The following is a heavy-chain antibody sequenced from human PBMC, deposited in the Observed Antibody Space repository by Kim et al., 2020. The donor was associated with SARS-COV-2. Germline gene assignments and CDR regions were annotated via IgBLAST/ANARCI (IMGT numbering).Heavy chain of an antibody. CDR2: ISGSGGST. Sequence: GGSLRLSCAASGFTFSSYAMSWVRQAPGKGLEWVSAISGSGGSTYYADSVKGRFTISRDNSKNTLYLQMNSLRAEDTAVYYCAKEGLGGGTIQPTYYYYGMDVWGQGTTVTVSS. J-gene: IGHJ6*02. CDR1: GFTFSSYA. D-gene: IGHD5-18*01. CDR3: AKEGLGGGTIQPTYYYYGMDV. V-gene: IGHV3-23*01.